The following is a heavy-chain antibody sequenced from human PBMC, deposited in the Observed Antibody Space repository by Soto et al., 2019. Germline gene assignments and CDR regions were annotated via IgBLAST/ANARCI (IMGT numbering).Heavy chain of an antibody. J-gene: IGHJ4*02. CDR3: ARDLAKGGGSAGFDY. Sequence: ASVKVSCKASGYTFTVYYMHWVRQAPGQGLEWMGWIDPRSGGTMYPQKFQGRVTMTWDTSISTAYMALTRLRSDDTAVYYCARDLAKGGGSAGFDYWGQGTLVTVSS. CDR1: GYTFTVYY. D-gene: IGHD1-26*01. V-gene: IGHV1-2*02. CDR2: IDPRSGGT.